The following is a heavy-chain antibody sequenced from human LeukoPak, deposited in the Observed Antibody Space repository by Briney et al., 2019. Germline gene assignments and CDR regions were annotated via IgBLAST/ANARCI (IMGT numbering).Heavy chain of an antibody. J-gene: IGHJ6*03. CDR3: ARGQDGLNYYDSSGYQDYYYYYMDV. CDR2: IYTGGRT. CDR1: GGSTSSGSYY. D-gene: IGHD3-22*01. V-gene: IGHV4-61*02. Sequence: SQTLSLTCTVSGGSTSSGSYYWSWIRQPAGKGLEWVGRIYTGGRTNYNPSLKSRVTISVDTSKSQFSLKLSSLTAADTAVYYCARGQDGLNYYDSSGYQDYYYYYMDVWGKGTTVTVSS.